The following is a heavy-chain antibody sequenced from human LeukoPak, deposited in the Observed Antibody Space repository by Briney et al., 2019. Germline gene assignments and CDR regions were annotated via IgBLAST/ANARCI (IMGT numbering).Heavy chain of an antibody. V-gene: IGHV1-2*02. CDR1: GYTFTGYY. CDR2: INPNSGGT. Sequence: ASVKVSCKASGYTFTGYYMHWVRQAPGQGLEWMGWINPNSGGTNYAQKFQGRVTMTRDTSISTAYMELSKLRSDDTAVYYCARTTMVRGVIIYWGQGTLVTVSS. J-gene: IGHJ4*02. D-gene: IGHD3-10*01. CDR3: ARTTMVRGVIIY.